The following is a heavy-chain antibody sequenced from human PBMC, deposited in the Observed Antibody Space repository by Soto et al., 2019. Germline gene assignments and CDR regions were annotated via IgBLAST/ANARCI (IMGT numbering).Heavy chain of an antibody. J-gene: IGHJ4*02. CDR2: ISYDGSNK. Sequence: GGSLRLSCAASGFTFSSYAMHWVRQAPGKGLEWVAVISYDGSNKYYADSVKGRFTISRDNSKNTLYLQMNSLRAEDTAVYYCARAYEWLAPADYWGQGTLVTVSS. D-gene: IGHD6-19*01. CDR1: GFTFSSYA. V-gene: IGHV3-30-3*01. CDR3: ARAYEWLAPADY.